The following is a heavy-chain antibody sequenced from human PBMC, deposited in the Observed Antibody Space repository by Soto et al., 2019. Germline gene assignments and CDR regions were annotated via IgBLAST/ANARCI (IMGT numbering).Heavy chain of an antibody. CDR3: ARLLPRGRKYDH. CDR1: GGSISSYY. Sequence: SETLSLTCTVSGGSISSYYWSWIRQPPGKGLEWIGYIYYSGSTNYNPSLKSRVTISVDTSQNELSLSLISVTTSDTAIYYCARLLPRGRKYDHWGQGTPVTVSS. D-gene: IGHD3-16*01. CDR2: IYYSGST. V-gene: IGHV4-59*08. J-gene: IGHJ4*02.